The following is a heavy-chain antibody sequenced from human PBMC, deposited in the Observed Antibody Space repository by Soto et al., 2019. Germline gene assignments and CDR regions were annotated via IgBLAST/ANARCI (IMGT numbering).Heavy chain of an antibody. CDR3: ARSYCTRDNGHLGYRYDP. Sequence: SGPTLVNPTQTLTMTCTVSGFSLSTTEVRRRWLRQPPGKALEWLARIDWNDDKFYNTFLKTRLTISKDTSKNQVVLTMTNMDPAETGTYYGARSYCTRDNGHLGYRYDPWGQGXLVTVSS. D-gene: IGHD2-8*01. V-gene: IGHV2-70*04. J-gene: IGHJ5*02. CDR1: GFSLSTTEVR. CDR2: IDWNDDK.